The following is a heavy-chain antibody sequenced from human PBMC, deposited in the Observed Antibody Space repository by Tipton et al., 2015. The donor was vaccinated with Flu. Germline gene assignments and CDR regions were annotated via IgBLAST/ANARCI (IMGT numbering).Heavy chain of an antibody. CDR3: TRRKDIVVVVAEYDAFDI. D-gene: IGHD2-15*01. J-gene: IGHJ3*02. Sequence: GSLRLSCAASGFTFSGSAMHWVRQASGKGLEWVGRIRSKANSYATAYAASVKGRFTISRDDSKNTAYLQMNSLKTEDTAVYYCTRRKDIVVVVAEYDAFDIWGQGTMVTVSS. CDR1: GFTFSGSA. V-gene: IGHV3-73*01. CDR2: IRSKANSYAT.